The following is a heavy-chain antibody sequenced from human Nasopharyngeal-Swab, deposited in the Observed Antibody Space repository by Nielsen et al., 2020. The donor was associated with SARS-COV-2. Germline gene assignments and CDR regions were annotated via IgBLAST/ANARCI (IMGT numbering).Heavy chain of an antibody. Sequence: GESLKISCAVSGSSVSRNYMSWVRQAPGKGLEWVSTVSGNTGNTYYADSVKGRFTISRDISKNTLYLQMNSLRAEDTAVYYCASAHRAYGDSGYYPLDYWGKGTLVTVSS. CDR3: ASAHRAYGDSGYYPLDY. V-gene: IGHV3-23*01. CDR2: VSGNTGNT. CDR1: GSSVSRNY. D-gene: IGHD3-22*01. J-gene: IGHJ4*02.